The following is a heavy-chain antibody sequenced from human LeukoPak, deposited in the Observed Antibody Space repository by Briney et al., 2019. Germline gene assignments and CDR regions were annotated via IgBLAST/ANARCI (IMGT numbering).Heavy chain of an antibody. CDR1: GGSISSGGHY. CDR2: IYYSGSS. J-gene: IGHJ3*02. CDR3: ARVTYNYGYGYTLDI. Sequence: PSETLSLTCTVSGGSISSGGHYWSWIRQYPGKGLEWIAYIYYSGSSYYNPSLKSRVTISVDTSKNQFSLKLNSVTAADTAVYYCARVTYNYGYGYTLDIWDQGTMVTVSS. D-gene: IGHD5-18*01. V-gene: IGHV4-31*03.